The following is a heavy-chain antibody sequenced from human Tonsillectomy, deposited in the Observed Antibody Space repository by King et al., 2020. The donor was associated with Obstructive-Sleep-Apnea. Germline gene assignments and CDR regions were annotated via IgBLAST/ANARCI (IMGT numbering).Heavy chain of an antibody. D-gene: IGHD3-22*01. CDR3: ARALRVNFAFDI. J-gene: IGHJ3*02. V-gene: IGHV3-7*04. CDR1: GFTFISYW. CDR2: IKQDASEK. Sequence: VQLVESGGGLVQPGGSLRLSCAASGFTFISYWVSWFRQAPGKGLEWVANIKQDASEKYYVESVKVRFTISRDNAKNSLSLQMNSLRAEDTAVYYGARALRVNFAFDIWGQGTMVTVSS.